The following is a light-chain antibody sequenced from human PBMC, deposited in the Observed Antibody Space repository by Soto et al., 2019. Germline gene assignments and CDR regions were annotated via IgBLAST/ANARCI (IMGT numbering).Light chain of an antibody. Sequence: DIQMTQSPSTLSASVGDIVTITCRASHSVSTWLAWYQQKPGKAPRLLIHKASTLESGVPSRFSGSGFGTELTLTISSLQPDDFATYYCQQYNTYPTWTFGQGTKVEIK. CDR2: KAS. CDR1: HSVSTW. J-gene: IGKJ1*01. V-gene: IGKV1-5*03. CDR3: QQYNTYPTWT.